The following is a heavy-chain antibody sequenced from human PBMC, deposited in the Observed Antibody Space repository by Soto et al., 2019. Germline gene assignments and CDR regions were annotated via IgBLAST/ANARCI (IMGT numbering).Heavy chain of an antibody. V-gene: IGHV3-30*03. J-gene: IGHJ6*02. CDR3: ARSSYYDFWSGYYSDYYYYGMDV. CDR2: ISHDGSDK. D-gene: IGHD3-3*01. CDR1: GFPFGDFG. Sequence: GGSLRLSCAASGFPFGDFGMHWLRQAPGKGLEWVAVISHDGSDKFYADSVKARFTISRDNSKNTLYLQMSGLRGEDTAVYYCARSSYYDFWSGYYSDYYYYGMDVWGQGTTVTVSS.